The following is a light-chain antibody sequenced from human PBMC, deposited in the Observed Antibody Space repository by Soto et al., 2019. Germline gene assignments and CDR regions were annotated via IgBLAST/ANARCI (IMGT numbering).Light chain of an antibody. CDR2: WAS. CDR3: QQHYSTPQT. V-gene: IGKV4-1*01. Sequence: DIVRTQSPDSLAVSLGERATINCKSSQSVLYSSNNKNYLAWYQQKPGQPPKLLIYWASTRESGVPDRFSGSGSGTDFTLTISSLQAEDVAAYYCQQHYSTPQTFGQGTKVEIK. J-gene: IGKJ1*01. CDR1: QSVLYSSNNKNY.